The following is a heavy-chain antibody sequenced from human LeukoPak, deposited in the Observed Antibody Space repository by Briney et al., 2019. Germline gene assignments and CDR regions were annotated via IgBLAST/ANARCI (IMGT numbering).Heavy chain of an antibody. CDR3: ARTPPGGSKVVTSHWYFDL. Sequence: SGPTLVNPTQTLTLTCTFSGFSLSISGMCVSWIRQPPGKALEWLAPLDLEDDKYYSRSLKTRLTISKDPSKSQVVLTMTTMDPVDTATYYCARTPPGGSKVVTSHWYFDLWGPGTLVTVSS. J-gene: IGHJ2*01. V-gene: IGHV2-70*01. D-gene: IGHD4-23*01. CDR2: LDLEDDK. CDR1: GFSLSISGMC.